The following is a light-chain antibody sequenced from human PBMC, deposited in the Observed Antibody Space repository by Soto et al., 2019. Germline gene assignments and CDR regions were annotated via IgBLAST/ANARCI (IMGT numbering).Light chain of an antibody. CDR2: WAS. CDR1: QSVLYSSNNKNY. CDR3: QQSYTTPDT. Sequence: DIVMTQSPDSLAVSLGERATINCKSSQSVLYSSNNKNYLAWYQQKPGQPPKLLIYWASTRESGVPDRFSGSGSGTDFTLTISSLQADDVAVYYCQQSYTTPDTFGQGTKLEIK. V-gene: IGKV4-1*01. J-gene: IGKJ2*01.